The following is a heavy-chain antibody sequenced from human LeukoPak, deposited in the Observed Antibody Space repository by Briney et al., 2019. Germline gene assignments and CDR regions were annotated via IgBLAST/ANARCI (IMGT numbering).Heavy chain of an antibody. CDR3: ALPGIAASGTFDY. V-gene: IGHV3-66*01. J-gene: IGHJ4*02. D-gene: IGHD6-13*01. CDR2: IYSGGTT. Sequence: GGSLRLSCAASGFTFSNYYVSWVRQAPGKGLEWVSVIYSGGTTYYADSVKGRFTISRDNSKNTLYLQMNSLRAEDTAVYYCALPGIAASGTFDYWGQGTLVSVSS. CDR1: GFTFSNYY.